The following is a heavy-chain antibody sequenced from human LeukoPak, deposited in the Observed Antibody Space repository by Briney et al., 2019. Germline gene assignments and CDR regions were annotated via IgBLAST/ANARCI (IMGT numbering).Heavy chain of an antibody. J-gene: IGHJ6*02. V-gene: IGHV3-21*01. CDR1: GSTFSSYS. D-gene: IGHD2-2*01. CDR3: ARHCSSTSCYFNYYGMDV. Sequence: GGSLRLSCAASGSTFSSYSMDWVRQAPGKGLEWVSSISSSSSYIYYADSVKGRFTISRDNAKNSLYLQMNSLRAEDTAVYYCARHCSSTSCYFNYYGMDVWGQGTTVTVSS. CDR2: ISSSSSYI.